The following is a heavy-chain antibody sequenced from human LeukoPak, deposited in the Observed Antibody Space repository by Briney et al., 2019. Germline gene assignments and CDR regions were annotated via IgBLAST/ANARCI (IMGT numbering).Heavy chain of an antibody. CDR2: ISSSGSTI. J-gene: IGHJ4*02. D-gene: IGHD6-19*01. CDR3: ARVAVGAGTDYFDY. Sequence: GGSLRLSCAASGFTFSDYYMSWIRQAPGKGLEWVSYISSSGSTIYYADSVKGRFTISRDNSKNTLYLQMNSLRAEDTAVYYCARVAVGAGTDYFDYWGQGTLVTVSS. V-gene: IGHV3-11*01. CDR1: GFTFSDYY.